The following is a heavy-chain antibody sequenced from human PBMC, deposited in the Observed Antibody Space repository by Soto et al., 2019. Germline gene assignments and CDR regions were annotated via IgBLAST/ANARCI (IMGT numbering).Heavy chain of an antibody. CDR3: ASYTYYYDSSGNYGMDV. Sequence: QVQLVQSGAEVKKPGSSVKVSCKASGGTFSSYAISWVRQAPGQGLEWMGGIIPIFGTANYAQKFQGRVTITADESTSTAYMELSILRSEDTAVYYCASYTYYYDSSGNYGMDVWGQGTTVTVSS. V-gene: IGHV1-69*12. J-gene: IGHJ6*01. CDR2: IIPIFGTA. D-gene: IGHD3-22*01. CDR1: GGTFSSYA.